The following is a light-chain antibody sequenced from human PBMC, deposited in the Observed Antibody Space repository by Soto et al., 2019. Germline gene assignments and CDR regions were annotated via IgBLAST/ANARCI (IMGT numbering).Light chain of an antibody. CDR3: QQSYSTLRN. CDR1: QSSSSY. Sequence: DIQMTQSPSSLSASVGDRVTITCRASQSSSSYLNWYQQKPGKAPKLLIYAASSLQSGVPSRFSGSGSGTDFTLTISSLQPEDFAPYYFQQSYSTLRNFGQRNKLEIK. CDR2: AAS. J-gene: IGKJ2*01. V-gene: IGKV1-39*01.